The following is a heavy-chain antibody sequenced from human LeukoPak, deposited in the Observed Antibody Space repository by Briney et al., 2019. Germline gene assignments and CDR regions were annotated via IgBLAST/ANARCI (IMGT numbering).Heavy chain of an antibody. D-gene: IGHD3-3*01. CDR1: GFTFSSYS. V-gene: IGHV3-48*01. Sequence: GGSLRLSCAASGFTFSSYSMNWVRQAPGKGLEWVSYISSSSTIYYADSVKGRFTISRDNAKNSLYLQMNSLRAEDTAVYYCARDSHYDFWSGPTYYFDYWGQGTLVTVSS. J-gene: IGHJ4*02. CDR3: ARDSHYDFWSGPTYYFDY. CDR2: ISSSSTI.